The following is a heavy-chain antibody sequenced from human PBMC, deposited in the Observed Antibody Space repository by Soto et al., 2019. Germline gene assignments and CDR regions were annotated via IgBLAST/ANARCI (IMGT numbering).Heavy chain of an antibody. D-gene: IGHD5-12*01. CDR3: ARAAVATIVDYFDY. Sequence: PGGSLRLSCAASGFTFSSYAMHWVRQAPGKGLEWVAVISYDGSNKYYADSVKGRFTISRDNSKNTLYLQMNSLRAEDTAVYYCARAAVATIVDYFDYWGQGTLVTVSS. CDR2: ISYDGSNK. J-gene: IGHJ4*02. CDR1: GFTFSSYA. V-gene: IGHV3-30-3*01.